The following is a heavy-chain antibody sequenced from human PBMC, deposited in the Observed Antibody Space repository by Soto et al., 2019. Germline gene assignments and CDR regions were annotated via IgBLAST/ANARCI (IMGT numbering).Heavy chain of an antibody. CDR2: INPNGGST. V-gene: IGHV1-46*03. CDR1: GYIFTNFY. J-gene: IGHJ4*02. D-gene: IGHD6-6*01. Sequence: QVHLVQPGAEVKKPGASVKFSCKASGYIFTNFYIHWVRQAPGQGLEWIGIINPNGGSTNYAQNFQGRVTMTRDTSTSTVYMDLSSLRSEDTAVYYCTRGLASGDYWGQGTLITVSS. CDR3: TRGLASGDY.